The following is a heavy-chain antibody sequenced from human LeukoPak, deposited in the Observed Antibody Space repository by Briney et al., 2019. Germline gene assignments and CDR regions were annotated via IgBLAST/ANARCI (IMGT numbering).Heavy chain of an antibody. CDR2: IYSSGST. J-gene: IGHJ4*02. D-gene: IGHD3-10*01. V-gene: IGHV4-59*01. Sequence: SETLSLTCAVYGGSISSYYWSWIRQPPGKGLEWIGYIYSSGSTNYNRSLKSRVTISVDTSKNQFSLKLSSVTAADTAVYYCARDSSHYGAGSHDYWGQGTLVIVSS. CDR3: ARDSSHYGAGSHDY. CDR1: GGSISSYY.